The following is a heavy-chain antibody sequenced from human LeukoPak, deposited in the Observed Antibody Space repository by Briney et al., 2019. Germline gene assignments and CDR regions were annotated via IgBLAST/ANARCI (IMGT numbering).Heavy chain of an antibody. Sequence: GGSLRLSCAASGFTFSSYAMSWVRQAPGKGLEWVSAISGSGGSTYYADSVKGRFTISRDNSKNTLYLQMNSLRAEDTAVYYCARDFRDSSRGGDAFDIWGQGTMVTVSS. V-gene: IGHV3-23*01. CDR2: ISGSGGST. CDR3: ARDFRDSSRGGDAFDI. J-gene: IGHJ3*02. D-gene: IGHD6-19*01. CDR1: GFTFSSYA.